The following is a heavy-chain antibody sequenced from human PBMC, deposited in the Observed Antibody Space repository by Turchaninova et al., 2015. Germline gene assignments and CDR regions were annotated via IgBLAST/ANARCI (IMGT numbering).Heavy chain of an antibody. CDR3: ARAPYSTSWYYLDY. V-gene: IGHV3-23*04. D-gene: IGHD6-13*01. CDR1: GFTFVGYA. CDR2: IIAGGGNT. Sequence: EVQLVESGGGLVQTGGSVRRPCSASGFTFVGYASTWARQAPGKGLEWFPTIIAGGGNTYYADSVKCRFTISRDNSKNTLYLQVDSLRAEDTAVYYCARAPYSTSWYYLDYWGQGTLVTVSS. J-gene: IGHJ4*02.